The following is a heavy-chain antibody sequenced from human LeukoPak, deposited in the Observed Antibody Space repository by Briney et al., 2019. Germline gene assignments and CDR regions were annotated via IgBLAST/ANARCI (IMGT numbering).Heavy chain of an antibody. V-gene: IGHV1-69*13. CDR3: ARDFSPIEGATLDLYYYYMDV. CDR1: GGTFSSYA. J-gene: IGHJ6*03. Sequence: SVNVSCKASGGTFSSYAISWVRQAPGQGLEWMGGIIPIFGTANYAQKFQGRVTITADESTSTAYMELSSLRSEDTAVYYCARDFSPIEGATLDLYYYYMDVWGKGTTVTVSS. D-gene: IGHD1-26*01. CDR2: IIPIFGTA.